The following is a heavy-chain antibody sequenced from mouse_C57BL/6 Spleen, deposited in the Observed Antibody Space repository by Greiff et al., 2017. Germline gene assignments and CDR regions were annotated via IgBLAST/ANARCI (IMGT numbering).Heavy chain of an antibody. D-gene: IGHD3-2*02. CDR1: GYTFTSYW. V-gene: IGHV1-69*01. CDR3: AYSSGYYFDY. CDR2: IDPSDSYT. Sequence: QVQLQQPGAELVMPGASVKLSCKASGYTFTSYWLPWVKQRPGPGLAWIGEIDPSDSYTNYNQKFKGKSTLTVDKSSSTAYMQLSSLTSEDSAVYYCAYSSGYYFDYWGQGTTLTVSS. J-gene: IGHJ2*01.